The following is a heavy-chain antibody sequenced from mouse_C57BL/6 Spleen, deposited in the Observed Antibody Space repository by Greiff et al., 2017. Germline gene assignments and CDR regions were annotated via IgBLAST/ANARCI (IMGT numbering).Heavy chain of an antibody. CDR3: TRRYYSNYGAMDY. D-gene: IGHD2-5*01. V-gene: IGHV1-5*01. J-gene: IGHJ4*01. Sequence: VQLQQSGTVLARPGASVKMSCKTSGYTFTSYWMHWVKQRPGQGLEWIGAIYPGNSDTSYNQKFQGKAKLTAVTSASTAYMALSSLTSEDSAVYYCTRRYYSNYGAMDYWGQGTSVTVSS. CDR2: IYPGNSDT. CDR1: GYTFTSYW.